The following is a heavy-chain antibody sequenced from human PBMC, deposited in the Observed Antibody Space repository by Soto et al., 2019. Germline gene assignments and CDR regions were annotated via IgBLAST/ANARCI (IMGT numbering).Heavy chain of an antibody. CDR2: IYPGDSDT. Sequence: PGESLKISCKGSGYSFTSYWSGWVRQMPGKGLEWMGIIYPGDSDTRYSPSFQGQVTISADKSISTAYLQWSSLKASDTAMYYCARHANNIVLVPAAIYGFDYYYYGMDVWGQGTTVTVSS. CDR1: GYSFTSYW. J-gene: IGHJ6*02. V-gene: IGHV5-51*01. D-gene: IGHD2-2*01. CDR3: ARHANNIVLVPAAIYGFDYYYYGMDV.